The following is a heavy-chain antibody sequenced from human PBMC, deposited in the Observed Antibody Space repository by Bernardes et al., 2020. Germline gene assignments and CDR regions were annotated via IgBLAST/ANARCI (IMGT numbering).Heavy chain of an antibody. Sequence: AVKVSCKTSGGIFSNYVFSGVRQAPGQGLEWMGGIIPLFGRTIYAQKFQGRVAISADTSTNIAYMELSSLRSDDTALYYCARGKYQLRGSWYYHGLDVWGQGTTVTVSS. CDR2: IIPLFGRT. V-gene: IGHV1-69*06. D-gene: IGHD2-2*01. CDR3: ARGKYQLRGSWYYHGLDV. J-gene: IGHJ6*02. CDR1: GGIFSNYV.